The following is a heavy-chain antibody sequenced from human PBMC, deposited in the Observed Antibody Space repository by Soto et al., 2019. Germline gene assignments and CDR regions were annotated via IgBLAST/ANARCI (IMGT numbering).Heavy chain of an antibody. CDR1: SGSISSGSW. Sequence: PSETLALTCAVSSGSISSGSWWSWVRQPPGKGLEWIGEVFQSGSTNYNPSLKSRVTISVDKSTNQFSLKLSSVTAADTAVYHCATLGSSFHASFDFWGQGVLVTVSS. J-gene: IGHJ4*02. D-gene: IGHD6-6*01. CDR3: ATLGSSFHASFDF. CDR2: VFQSGST. V-gene: IGHV4-4*02.